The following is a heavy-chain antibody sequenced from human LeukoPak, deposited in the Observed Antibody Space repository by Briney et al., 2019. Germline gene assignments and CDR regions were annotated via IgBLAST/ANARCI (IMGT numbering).Heavy chain of an antibody. J-gene: IGHJ6*02. Sequence: PSETLSLTCTVSGGSISNYYWNWIRQPPGKGLEWIGYIYYSGSTNYNPSLKSRVTISVDTSKNQFSLKLSSMTAADTAVYYCARPDRSTTSCVAYYGMDVWGQGTTVTVSS. CDR1: GGSISNYY. V-gene: IGHV4-59*08. CDR2: IYYSGST. CDR3: ARPDRSTTSCVAYYGMDV. D-gene: IGHD2-2*01.